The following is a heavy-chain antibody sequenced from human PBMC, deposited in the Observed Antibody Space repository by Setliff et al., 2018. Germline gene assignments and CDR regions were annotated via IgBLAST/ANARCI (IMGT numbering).Heavy chain of an antibody. D-gene: IGHD5-12*01. V-gene: IGHV4-59*01. J-gene: IGHJ4*02. CDR1: GDSISNYY. CDR2: ISYTGRT. CDR3: AAVVATSLNYVDN. Sequence: PSETLSLTCTVSGDSISNYYWSWIRQPPGKGLEWIGYISYTGRTNFTPSFKSRVTMSVDTSKSQFSLKLSSVTAADTAVYYCAAVVATSLNYVDNWGQGTLVTVSS.